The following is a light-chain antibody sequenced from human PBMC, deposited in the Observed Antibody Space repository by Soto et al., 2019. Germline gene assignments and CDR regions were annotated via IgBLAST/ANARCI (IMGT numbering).Light chain of an antibody. J-gene: IGLJ1*01. V-gene: IGLV2-14*01. CDR3: SSYSTGSTLVV. CDR2: EVN. Sequence: QSVLAQPASVSGSPGQSITISCTGSSTDVGGNKYVSWYQQHPGKAPKLIIYEVNYRPSGVSNRFSGSKSGNTASLTISGLRAEDEADYYCSSYSTGSTLVVFGSGTKVTVL. CDR1: STDVGGNKY.